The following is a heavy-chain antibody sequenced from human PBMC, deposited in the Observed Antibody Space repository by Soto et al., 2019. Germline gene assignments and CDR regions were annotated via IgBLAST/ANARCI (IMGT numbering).Heavy chain of an antibody. D-gene: IGHD6-13*01. CDR1: GYTFTSYD. V-gene: IGHV1-8*01. CDR2: RNPNSGNT. J-gene: IGHJ2*01. Sequence: QVQLVQSGAEVKKPGASVKVSCKASGYTFTSYDINWVRQATGQGLEWMGWRNPNSGNTGYAQKCQGRVTMTSNTYVSTAYMELSSLRAEDTAVYYCVGSGFSSSWGYWYFDLWGRGTLVTVSS. CDR3: VGSGFSSSWGYWYFDL.